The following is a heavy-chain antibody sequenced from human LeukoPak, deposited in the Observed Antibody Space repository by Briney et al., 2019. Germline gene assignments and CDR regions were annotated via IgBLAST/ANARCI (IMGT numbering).Heavy chain of an antibody. CDR2: IYPADSDT. J-gene: IGHJ4*02. V-gene: IGHV5-51*01. CDR1: GYIFVNYW. Sequence: GESLKISCQVSGYIFVNYWIGWVRQMPGKGLKSMGIIYPADSDTTYSPSFQGQVTISADKSISTVYLQWSSLKASDTAMYYCARQSRDGSKTRGYYFDYWGQGTLVTVSS. CDR3: ARQSRDGSKTRGYYFDY. D-gene: IGHD3-10*01.